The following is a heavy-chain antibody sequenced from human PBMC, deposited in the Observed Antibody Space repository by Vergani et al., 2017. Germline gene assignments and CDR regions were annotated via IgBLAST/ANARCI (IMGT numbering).Heavy chain of an antibody. D-gene: IGHD3-22*01. CDR1: GGPIPSSSYY. Sequence: QLHLQESGPGLVKPSETLSLTCTVSGGPIPSSSYYWGWIRQPPGKGLEWISSVSHSGDTYFNPSLKGRVSISMDTSKNYFFLTLSSVTAADTAMYYCARRSSSYYFDIGGQGVLITVSS. V-gene: IGHV4-39*02. CDR2: VSHSGDT. CDR3: ARRSSSYYFDI. J-gene: IGHJ5*02.